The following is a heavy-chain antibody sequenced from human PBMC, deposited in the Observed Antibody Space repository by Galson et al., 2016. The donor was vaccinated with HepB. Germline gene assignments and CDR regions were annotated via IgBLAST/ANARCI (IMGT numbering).Heavy chain of an antibody. CDR1: GFTFRSYA. J-gene: IGHJ4*02. V-gene: IGHV3-33*01. CDR3: ARPQGGHHYFDY. Sequence: SLRLSCAASGFTFRSYAMHWVRQAPGKGLEWVAVIWFDGSTKYQTDSVKGRFTISRDNSKNTLYLQMNSLRAEDTAVYYCARPQGGHHYFDYWGQGTLVTVSS. CDR2: IWFDGSTK.